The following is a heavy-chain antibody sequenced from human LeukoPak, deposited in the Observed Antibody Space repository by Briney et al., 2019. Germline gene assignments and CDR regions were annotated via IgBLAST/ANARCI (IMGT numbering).Heavy chain of an antibody. CDR3: ARILTFYYDSSGDY. V-gene: IGHV1-2*02. CDR2: INPNSGGT. D-gene: IGHD3-22*01. J-gene: IGHJ4*02. CDR1: GGTFSSYA. Sequence: GASVKVSCTASGGTFSSYAISWVRQAPGQGLEWMGWINPNSGGTNYAQKFQGRVTMTRDTSISTAYMELSRLRSDDTAVHYCARILTFYYDSSGDYWGQGTLVTVSS.